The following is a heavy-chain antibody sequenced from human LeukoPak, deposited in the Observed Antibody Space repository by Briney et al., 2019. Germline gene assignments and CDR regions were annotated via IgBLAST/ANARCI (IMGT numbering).Heavy chain of an antibody. Sequence: SETLSLTCTVSGGSISSSSYYWGWVRQPPGKGLEWIGSIYYSGSTYYNPSLKSRVTISVDTSKNQLSLKLSSVTAADTAVYYCATLVQQWLASTRNYYYYMDVWGKGTTVTISS. CDR3: ATLVQQWLASTRNYYYYMDV. CDR1: GGSISSSSYY. V-gene: IGHV4-39*01. D-gene: IGHD6-19*01. J-gene: IGHJ6*03. CDR2: IYYSGST.